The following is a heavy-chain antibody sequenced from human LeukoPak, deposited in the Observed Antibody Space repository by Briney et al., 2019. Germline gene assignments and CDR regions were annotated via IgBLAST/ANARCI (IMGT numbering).Heavy chain of an antibody. J-gene: IGHJ5*02. CDR2: ININSGGT. CDR1: GYTFTGYF. V-gene: IGHV1-2*02. Sequence: GASVKVSCKASGYTFTGYFMHWVRQAPGQGLEWMGWININSGGTKYAQKFQGRVTMTRDTSIRTAYMELSSLRSDDTAVYYCASDNSGNPPFDPWGQGTLVTVSS. CDR3: ASDNSGNPPFDP. D-gene: IGHD5-12*01.